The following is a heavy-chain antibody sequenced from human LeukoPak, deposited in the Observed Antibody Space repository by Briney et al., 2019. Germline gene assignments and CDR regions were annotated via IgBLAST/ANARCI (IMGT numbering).Heavy chain of an antibody. Sequence: GGSLRLSCAASGFTFSSYEMNWVRQAPGKGLEWVSYISSSGRSIYYADSVKGRFTISRDNAKNSLYLQMNSLRAEDTAVYYCARDHAPGIWGQGTMVSVSS. CDR1: GFTFSSYE. J-gene: IGHJ3*02. CDR3: ARDHAPGI. CDR2: ISSSGRSI. D-gene: IGHD7-27*01. V-gene: IGHV3-48*03.